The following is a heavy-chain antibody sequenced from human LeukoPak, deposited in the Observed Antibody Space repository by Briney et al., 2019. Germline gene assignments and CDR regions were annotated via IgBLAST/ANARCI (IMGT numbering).Heavy chain of an antibody. CDR2: IFYSGTT. Sequence: SETLSLTCTVSGGSISSYYWSWIRQPPGKGLEWIGFIFYSGTTNYNPSLKSRVTISVDTSKNQFSLKLSSVTAADTAVYYCARDPTVTTPGEYYFDYWGQGTLVTVSS. J-gene: IGHJ4*02. CDR1: GGSISSYY. V-gene: IGHV4-59*12. CDR3: ARDPTVTTPGEYYFDY. D-gene: IGHD4-17*01.